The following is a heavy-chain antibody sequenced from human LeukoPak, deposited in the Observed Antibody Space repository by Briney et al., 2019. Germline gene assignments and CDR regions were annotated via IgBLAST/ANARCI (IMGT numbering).Heavy chain of an antibody. CDR1: GGSISSYY. Sequence: PSETLSLTCTVSGGSISSYYWSWIRQPAGKGLEWIGRIYTSGSTNYNPSLKSRVTMSVDTSKNQFSLKLSSVTAADTAVYYCARDRYDSSGYSWFDPWGQGTLVTVSS. CDR2: IYTSGST. CDR3: ARDRYDSSGYSWFDP. J-gene: IGHJ5*02. D-gene: IGHD3-22*01. V-gene: IGHV4-4*07.